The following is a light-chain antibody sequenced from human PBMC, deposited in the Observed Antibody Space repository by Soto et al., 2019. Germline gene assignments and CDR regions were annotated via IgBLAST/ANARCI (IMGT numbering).Light chain of an antibody. J-gene: IGLJ2*01. Sequence: QSVLTQPASVSGAPGQSVTISCTGTSSDVGAFNFVSWYQQHPGKAPKLIIYDVSNRPSGVSDRFSGSKSGNTASLTIYGLQAEDQADYYCSSHSASSPPVLFGGGTKLTVL. CDR3: SSHSASSPPVL. CDR2: DVS. V-gene: IGLV2-14*03. CDR1: SSDVGAFNF.